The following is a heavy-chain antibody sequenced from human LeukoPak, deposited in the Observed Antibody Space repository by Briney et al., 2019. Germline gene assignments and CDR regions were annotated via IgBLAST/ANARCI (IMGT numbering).Heavy chain of an antibody. CDR1: GFTFSSYA. Sequence: GGSLRLSCAASGFTFSSYAMSWVRQAPGKGLEWVSGISGSDEGTYYADSVKGRFTISRDNAKNSLYLQMDRLRSEDTALYHCARVGVTTMAVDVWGQGTTVTVSS. CDR2: ISGSDEGT. CDR3: ARVGVTTMAVDV. V-gene: IGHV3-23*01. J-gene: IGHJ6*02. D-gene: IGHD2-21*02.